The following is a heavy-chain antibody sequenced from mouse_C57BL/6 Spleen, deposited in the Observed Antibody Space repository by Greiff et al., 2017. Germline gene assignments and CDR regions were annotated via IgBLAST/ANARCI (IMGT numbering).Heavy chain of an antibody. CDR1: GYSFTGYF. J-gene: IGHJ1*03. V-gene: IGHV1-20*01. D-gene: IGHD1-1*01. Sequence: EVQLQQSGPELVKPGDSVKISCKASGYSFTGYFMNWVMQSHGKSLEWIGRINPYNGDTFYNQKFKGKATLTVDKSSSTAHMELRSLTSEDSAVYYCARGYYYGSSYVYFDVWGTGTTVTVSS. CDR2: INPYNGDT. CDR3: ARGYYYGSSYVYFDV.